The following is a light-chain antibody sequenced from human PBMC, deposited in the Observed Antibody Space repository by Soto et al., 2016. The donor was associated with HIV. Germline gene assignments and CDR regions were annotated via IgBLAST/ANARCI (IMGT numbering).Light chain of an antibody. V-gene: IGLV3-1*01. CDR2: QDS. CDR3: QAWDSSPYVV. J-gene: IGLJ2*01. CDR1: KLGDKY. Sequence: SYELTQPPSVSVSPRQTASITCSGDKLGDKYACWYQQKPGQSPVLVIYQDSKRPSGIPERFSGSNSGNTATLTISGTQAMDEADYYCQAWDSSPYVVFGGGTKLTVL.